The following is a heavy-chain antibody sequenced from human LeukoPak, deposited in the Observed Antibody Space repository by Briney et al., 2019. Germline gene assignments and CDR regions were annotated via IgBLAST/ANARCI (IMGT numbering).Heavy chain of an antibody. CDR1: GGTFSSYA. J-gene: IGHJ6*03. CDR3: ARSRTPYSSSFYYYYYMDV. CDR2: IIPIFGTA. Sequence: SVKVSFKASGGTFSSYAICWVRQAPGQGLEWMGGIIPIFGTANYAQKFQGRVTITTDESTSTAYMELSSLRSEDTAVYYCARSRTPYSSSFYYYYYMDVWGKGTTVTVSS. V-gene: IGHV1-69*05. D-gene: IGHD6-6*01.